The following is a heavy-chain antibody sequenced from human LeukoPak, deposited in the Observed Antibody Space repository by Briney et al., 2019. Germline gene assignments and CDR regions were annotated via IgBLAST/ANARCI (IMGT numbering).Heavy chain of an antibody. CDR3: AKDGSTTYFITPFDY. V-gene: IGHV1-2*04. Sequence: ASVKVSCKASGYTFTSYDINWVRQAPGQGLEWMGWINPNSGGTNYAQKFQGWVTMTRDTSISTAYMELSRLRSDDTAVYYCAKDGSTTYFITPFDYWGQGTLVTVSS. CDR1: GYTFTSYD. D-gene: IGHD2/OR15-2a*01. J-gene: IGHJ4*02. CDR2: INPNSGGT.